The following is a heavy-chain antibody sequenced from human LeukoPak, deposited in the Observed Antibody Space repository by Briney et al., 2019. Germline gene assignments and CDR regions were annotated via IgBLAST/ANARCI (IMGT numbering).Heavy chain of an antibody. CDR2: INSDGSIT. J-gene: IGHJ4*02. V-gene: IGHV3-74*01. Sequence: QPGGSLRLSCAASGFTLSTYWMHWVRQAPGKGLMWVSRINSDGSITTYADFVKGRFTISRDNDRNTLYLQMNSLRAEDTAVYYCAGGRYSAAALDWGQGTLVTVSS. D-gene: IGHD6-13*01. CDR1: GFTLSTYW. CDR3: AGGRYSAAALD.